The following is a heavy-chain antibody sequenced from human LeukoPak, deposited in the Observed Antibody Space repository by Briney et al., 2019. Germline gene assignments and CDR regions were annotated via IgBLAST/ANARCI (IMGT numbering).Heavy chain of an antibody. Sequence: SGPTLVQPTQTVTLTCTFSGFSLYSSGVGVGWIRQPPGKALEWLAVIYWYDDKRYNPSLRSRLTMSKDASKSQVFLVMTNMDPVDTATYYCAHRRPGHLTGWDNSYFDNWGPGTLVTVSS. J-gene: IGHJ4*02. V-gene: IGHV2-5*01. D-gene: IGHD1/OR15-1a*01. CDR3: AHRRPGHLTGWDNSYFDN. CDR1: GFSLYSSGVG. CDR2: IYWYDDK.